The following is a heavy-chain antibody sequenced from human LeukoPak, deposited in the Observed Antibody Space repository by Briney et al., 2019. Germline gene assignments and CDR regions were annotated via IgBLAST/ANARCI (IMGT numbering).Heavy chain of an antibody. J-gene: IGHJ6*03. CDR3: ATDDRYDYYMDV. Sequence: GGSLRLSRATSLFTVSSYYMSWVRQAPGRGLEGVSVIHSDGSTHYADSVKSRFTISRDNTKNTLYIHMNSLRAEDTAVYYCATDDRYDYYMDVWGKGTTVTVSS. V-gene: IGHV3-53*01. CDR1: LFTVSSYY. CDR2: IHSDGST.